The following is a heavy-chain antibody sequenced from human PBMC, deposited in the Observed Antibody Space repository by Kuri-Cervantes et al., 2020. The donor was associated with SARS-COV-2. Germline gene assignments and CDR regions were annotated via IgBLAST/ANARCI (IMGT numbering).Heavy chain of an antibody. Sequence: SETLSLTCTVSGGSISSHYWSWFRQPAGKGLAWIGRIYTSGSTNYNPSLKSRVTMSVDTSKNQFSLKLSSVTAADTAVYSCARRGLGFGELFYFDYWGQGTLVTVSS. J-gene: IGHJ4*02. V-gene: IGHV4-4*07. D-gene: IGHD3-10*01. CDR3: ARRGLGFGELFYFDY. CDR2: IYTSGST. CDR1: GGSISSHY.